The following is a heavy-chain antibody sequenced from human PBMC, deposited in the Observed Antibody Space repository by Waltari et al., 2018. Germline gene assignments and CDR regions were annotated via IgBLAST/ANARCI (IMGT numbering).Heavy chain of an antibody. CDR2: IYYSGST. V-gene: IGHV4-59*01. Sequence: QVQLQESGPGLVKPSETLSLTCTVSGGSISSYYWSWIRQPPGKGLEWIGYIYYSGSTNYNPSLKSRVTISVDTSKNQFSLKLSSVTAADTAVYYCARIPEGGYFWFDPWGQGTLVTVSS. CDR1: GGSISSYY. CDR3: ARIPEGGYFWFDP. J-gene: IGHJ5*02. D-gene: IGHD1-26*01.